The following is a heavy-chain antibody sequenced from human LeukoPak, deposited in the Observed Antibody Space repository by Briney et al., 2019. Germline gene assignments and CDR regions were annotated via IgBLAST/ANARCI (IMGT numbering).Heavy chain of an antibody. CDR3: ARLYMGSWGDTFDI. CDR2: IYPPDSQT. D-gene: IGHD3-16*01. CDR1: GYNFVSYW. J-gene: IGHJ3*02. V-gene: IGHV5-51*01. Sequence: GESLKISCEGSGYNFVSYWIGWVRQVSGKGLEWMGTIYPPDSQTRYSPSFQGQVTMSVDKSSSTAYLQWSSLKASDSAMYYCARLYMGSWGDTFDIWGQWTMVTVSS.